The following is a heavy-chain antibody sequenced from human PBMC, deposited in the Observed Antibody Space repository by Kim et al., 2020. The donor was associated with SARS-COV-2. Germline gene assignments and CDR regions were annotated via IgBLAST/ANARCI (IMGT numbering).Heavy chain of an antibody. J-gene: IGHJ4*02. Sequence: SETLSLTCTVSGGSISSGGYYWSWIRQHPGKGLEWIGYIYYSGSTYYNPSLKSRVTISVDTSKNKFSLNLSSVTAADTAVYYCARRSSGYQHFDYWGQGTLVTVSS. CDR1: GGSISSGGYY. V-gene: IGHV4-31*03. CDR3: ARRSSGYQHFDY. CDR2: IYYSGST. D-gene: IGHD3-22*01.